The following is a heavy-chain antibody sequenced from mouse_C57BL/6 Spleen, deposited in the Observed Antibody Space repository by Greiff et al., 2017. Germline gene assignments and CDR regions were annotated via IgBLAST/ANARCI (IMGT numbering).Heavy chain of an antibody. CDR1: GYTFTSYG. CDR3: ARGSPEWSSLY. J-gene: IGHJ2*01. V-gene: IGHV1-81*01. CDR2: IYPRSGNT. D-gene: IGHD1-3*01. Sequence: QVQLQQSGAELARPGASVKLSCKASGYTFTSYGISWVKQRTGQGLEWIGEIYPRSGNTYYNEKFKGKATLTADKSSSTAYMELRSLTSEDSAVYFCARGSPEWSSLYWGQGTTLTVSS.